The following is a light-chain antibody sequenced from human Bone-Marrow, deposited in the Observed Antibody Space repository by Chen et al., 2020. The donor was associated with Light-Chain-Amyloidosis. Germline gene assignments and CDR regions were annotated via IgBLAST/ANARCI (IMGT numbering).Light chain of an antibody. CDR3: QVWDRSSDRPV. CDR1: NIGSTS. J-gene: IGLJ3*02. Sequence: SYVLTLPSSASVAPGQTATIACGGTNIGSTSVHWYQKTQGQAPILVVYDDSDRPAGIPERLSGSNAGNTATLTISRVEAGDEADYYCQVWDRSSDRPVFGGGTKLTVL. V-gene: IGLV3-21*02. CDR2: DDS.